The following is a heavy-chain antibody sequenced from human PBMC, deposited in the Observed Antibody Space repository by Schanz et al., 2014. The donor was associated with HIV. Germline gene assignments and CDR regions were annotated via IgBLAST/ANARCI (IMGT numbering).Heavy chain of an antibody. Sequence: QVQLVQSGAEVKKPGSSVTVSCKASGGTFNIYTISWVRQAPGQGLEWVGWISVYHNKTNYAQKLQGRVTMTTDTSTSTAYMELRSLRSDDTAVYYCARGALYYYDSTGYYHLDYWGQGTLVTVSS. CDR1: GGTFNIYT. CDR3: ARGALYYYDSTGYYHLDY. D-gene: IGHD3-22*01. CDR2: ISVYHNKT. J-gene: IGHJ4*02. V-gene: IGHV1-18*01.